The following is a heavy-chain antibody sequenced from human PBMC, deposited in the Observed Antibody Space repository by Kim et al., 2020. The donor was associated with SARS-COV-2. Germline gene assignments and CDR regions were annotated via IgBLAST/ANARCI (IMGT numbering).Heavy chain of an antibody. CDR3: ARGCFPDSGGCLWF. Sequence: GGSLRLSCAASGFTFSDYYLHWVRQAPGAGLVWVARISYDGSTTNYADSVEGRLTISRDNARSNLYLQMHGLRVEDTAVYYCARGCFPDSGGCLWFWGQGALVTVSS. J-gene: IGHJ4*02. V-gene: IGHV3-74*01. D-gene: IGHD6-25*01. CDR2: ISYDGSTT. CDR1: GFTFSDYY.